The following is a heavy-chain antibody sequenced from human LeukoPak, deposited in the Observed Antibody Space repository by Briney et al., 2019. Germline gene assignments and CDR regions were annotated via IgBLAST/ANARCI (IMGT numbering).Heavy chain of an antibody. V-gene: IGHV4-4*07. Sequence: SETLSLTCTVSGGSISSYYWSWIRQPPGKGLEWIGRIYTSGSTNYNPSLKSRVTMSVDTSKNQFSLKLSSVTAADTAVYYCAGSSLAGSRDYWGQGTLVTVSS. CDR3: AGSSLAGSRDY. D-gene: IGHD3-10*01. J-gene: IGHJ4*02. CDR2: IYTSGST. CDR1: GGSISSYY.